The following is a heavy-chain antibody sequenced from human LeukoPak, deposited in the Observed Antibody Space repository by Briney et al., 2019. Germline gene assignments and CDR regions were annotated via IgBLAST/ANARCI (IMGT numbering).Heavy chain of an antibody. CDR1: GGSISSSSYC. V-gene: IGHV4-39*01. CDR3: ARRSGGGDY. D-gene: IGHD2-15*01. CDR2: IYYSGST. J-gene: IGHJ4*02. Sequence: SETLSLTCTVPGGSISSSSYCWGWIRQPPGKGLEWIGSIYYSGSTYYNPSLKSRVTISVDTSKNQFSLKLSSVTAADTAVYYCARRSGGGDYWGQGTLVTVSS.